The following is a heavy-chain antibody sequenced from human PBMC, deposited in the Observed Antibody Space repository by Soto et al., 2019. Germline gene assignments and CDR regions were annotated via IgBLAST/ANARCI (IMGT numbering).Heavy chain of an antibody. CDR1: GFTFSSYG. D-gene: IGHD6-13*01. V-gene: IGHV3-33*01. Sequence: PGGSLRLSCAASGFTFSSYGMHWVRQAPGKGLEWVAVIWYDGSNKYYADSVKGRFTISRDNSKNTLYLQMNSLRAEDTAVYYCARDLQYSSSWYSGYDYYYGMDVWGQGTTVTVSS. CDR3: ARDLQYSSSWYSGYDYYYGMDV. J-gene: IGHJ6*02. CDR2: IWYDGSNK.